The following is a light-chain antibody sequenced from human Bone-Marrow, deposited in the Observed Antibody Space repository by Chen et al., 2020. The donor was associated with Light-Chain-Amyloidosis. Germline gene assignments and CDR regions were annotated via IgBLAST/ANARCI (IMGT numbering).Light chain of an antibody. V-gene: IGKV2-28*01. CDR1: QSLRHSRGYTY. J-gene: IGKJ2*01. CDR2: LAF. Sequence: VLSQSSLSLSDSPGESASFTCRDRQSLRHSRGYTYLEWYLQMPGQSPQLLCDLAFNRASGVPVRFRASGSGTDFTLTITTVVAEDVGVYFFMQALQTPHYSFVQGTKLEI. CDR3: MQALQTPHYS.